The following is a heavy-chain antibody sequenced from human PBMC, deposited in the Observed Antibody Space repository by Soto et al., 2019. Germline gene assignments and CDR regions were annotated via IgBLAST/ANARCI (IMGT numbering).Heavy chain of an antibody. V-gene: IGHV1-8*01. CDR2: MNPNSGNT. Sequence: ASVKVSCKASGYTFTSYDINWVRQATGQGLEWMGWMNPNSGNTGYAQKFQGRVTMTRNTSISTAYMELSSLRSEDTAVYYCARSQDILRDAFDIWGQGTMVTVSS. J-gene: IGHJ3*02. CDR1: GYTFTSYD. CDR3: ARSQDILRDAFDI.